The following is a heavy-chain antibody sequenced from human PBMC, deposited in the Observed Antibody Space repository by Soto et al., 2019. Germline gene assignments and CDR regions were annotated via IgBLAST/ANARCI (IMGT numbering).Heavy chain of an antibody. D-gene: IGHD5-18*01. CDR1: GFTFSSYA. CDR3: ARIEDTAMATGYDY. J-gene: IGHJ4*02. CDR2: ISYDGSNK. V-gene: IGHV3-30-3*01. Sequence: PGGSLRLSCAASGFTFSSYAMHWVRQAPGKGLEWVAVISYDGSNKYYADSVKGRFTISRDNSKNTLYLQMNSLRAEDTAVYYCARIEDTAMATGYDYWGQGTLVTVSS.